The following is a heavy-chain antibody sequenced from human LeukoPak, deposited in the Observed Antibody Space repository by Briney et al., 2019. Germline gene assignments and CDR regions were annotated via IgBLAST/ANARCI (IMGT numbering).Heavy chain of an antibody. D-gene: IGHD2-2*01. CDR2: IYPGDSDT. Sequence: GESLKISCKGSGYSFTNYWIGWVRQMPGKGLEWMGIIYPGDSDTRYSPSFQGQVTISADKSISTAYLQWSSLKASDTAIYYCARRVVPTPISDALDIWGQGTMVTVSS. V-gene: IGHV5-51*01. CDR1: GYSFTNYW. J-gene: IGHJ3*02. CDR3: ARRVVPTPISDALDI.